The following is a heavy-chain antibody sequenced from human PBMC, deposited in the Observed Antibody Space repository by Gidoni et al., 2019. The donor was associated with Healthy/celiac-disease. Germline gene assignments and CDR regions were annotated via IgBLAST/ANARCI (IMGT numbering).Heavy chain of an antibody. V-gene: IGHV3-21*01. J-gene: IGHJ4*02. CDR1: GFTFSSYS. CDR2: ISSSSSYI. D-gene: IGHD2-21*02. Sequence: EVQLVESGGGLVKPGGSLRLSCAASGFTFSSYSINWVRQAPGKGLEWVSSISSSSSYIYYADSVKGRFTISRDNAKNSLYLQMNSLRAEDTAVYYCAPHGPNCGGDCYSGYWGQGTLVTVSS. CDR3: APHGPNCGGDCYSGY.